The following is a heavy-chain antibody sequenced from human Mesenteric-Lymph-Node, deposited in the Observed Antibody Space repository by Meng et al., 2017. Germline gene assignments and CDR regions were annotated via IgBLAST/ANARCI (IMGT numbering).Heavy chain of an antibody. CDR1: GFTFDDYA. V-gene: IGHV3-9*01. Sequence: GGSLRLSCAASGFTFDDYAMHWVRQAPGKGLEWVSGISWNSGSIGYADSVKGRFTISRDNAKNSLYLQMNSLRAEDTALYYCAKEMNTAAFDIWGQGTMVTVSS. CDR2: ISWNSGSI. CDR3: AKEMNTAAFDI. D-gene: IGHD1/OR15-1a*01. J-gene: IGHJ3*02.